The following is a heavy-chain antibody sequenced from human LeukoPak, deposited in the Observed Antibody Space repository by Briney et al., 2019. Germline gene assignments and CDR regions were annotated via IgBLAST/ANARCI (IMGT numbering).Heavy chain of an antibody. D-gene: IGHD6-13*01. V-gene: IGHV4-34*01. CDR2: INHSGST. J-gene: IGHJ5*02. CDR1: GGSFSGYY. CDR3: ARGRPGFYSSSWYNWFDP. Sequence: SGTLSLTCAVYGGSFSGYYRSWIRQPPGKGLEWIGEINHSGSTNYDPSPKSRVTISVDTSKNQFSLKLSSVTAADTAVYYCARGRPGFYSSSWYNWFDPWGQGTLVTVSS.